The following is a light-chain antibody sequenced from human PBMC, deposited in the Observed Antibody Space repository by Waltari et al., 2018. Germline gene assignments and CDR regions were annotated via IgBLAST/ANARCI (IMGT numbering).Light chain of an antibody. CDR2: WAS. V-gene: IGKV4-1*01. CDR3: QQYYRSRT. CDR1: QSVLYNSNDKNY. J-gene: IGKJ1*01. Sequence: DIVMTQSPDSLAVSLGERATINSKSSQSVLYNSNDKNYLAWYQQKPGQPPKLLIYWASTRESGVPDRCSGSGSGTDFTLTISSLQAEDVAVYYCQQYYRSRTFGQGTKVEIK.